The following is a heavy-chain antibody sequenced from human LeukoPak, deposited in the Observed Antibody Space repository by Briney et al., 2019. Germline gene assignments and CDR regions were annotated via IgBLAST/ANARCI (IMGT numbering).Heavy chain of an antibody. Sequence: ASVKVSCKASGFTFNGYYVHWVRQAPGQGLEWMGRIHPYSGGSNSAQKFQGRVTMARDMPINTVYMELSGLRSDDTALYYCASAVPAIVIPQSGFDIWGPGTMVTVSS. CDR3: ASAVPAIVIPQSGFDI. J-gene: IGHJ3*02. V-gene: IGHV1-2*06. D-gene: IGHD1-26*01. CDR2: IHPYSGGS. CDR1: GFTFNGYY.